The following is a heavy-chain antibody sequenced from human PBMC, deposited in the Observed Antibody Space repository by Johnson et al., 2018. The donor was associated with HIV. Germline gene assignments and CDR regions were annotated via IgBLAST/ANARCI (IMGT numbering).Heavy chain of an antibody. CDR2: IPYDGSNQ. CDR3: AKDDNLGVWYSDAFDI. V-gene: IGHV3-30*02. J-gene: IGHJ3*02. D-gene: IGHD2-15*01. Sequence: VQLVESGGGVVPPGGSLRLSCAASGFTFNSYGIHWVRQAPGKGLEWVAFIPYDGSNQLYADSVKGRFTISRDHSKNTLYLQMNSLRPEDTAMYYCAKDDNLGVWYSDAFDIWGQGTVVTVSS. CDR1: GFTFNSYG.